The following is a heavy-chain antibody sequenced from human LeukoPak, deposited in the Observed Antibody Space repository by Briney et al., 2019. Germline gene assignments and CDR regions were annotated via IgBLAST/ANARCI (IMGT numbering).Heavy chain of an antibody. CDR2: ISYDGSDK. V-gene: IGHV3-30*04. D-gene: IGHD4-17*01. J-gene: IGHJ4*02. CDR3: ASRHYDSGSY. Sequence: GGSLRLSCAASGFTFSSYPMHWVRQAPGKGLEWVAVISYDGSDKYYADSVKGRFTISRDNSKNTLYLQMNSLRAEDTAVYYCASRHYDSGSYWGQGTLVTVSS. CDR1: GFTFSSYP.